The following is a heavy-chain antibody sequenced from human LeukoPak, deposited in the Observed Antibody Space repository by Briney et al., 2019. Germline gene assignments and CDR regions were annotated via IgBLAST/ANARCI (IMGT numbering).Heavy chain of an antibody. D-gene: IGHD3-9*01. CDR1: GGSIRSSNYY. CDR3: ARGRGYYDILTGYYSDSFDY. CDR2: IYYSGST. V-gene: IGHV4-39*07. Sequence: SETLSLTCTVSGGSIRSSNYYWGWIRQPPGKGLEWIGSIYYSGSTYYNPSLKSRVTISVDTSKNQFSLKLSSVTAADTAVYYCARGRGYYDILTGYYSDSFDYWGQGTLVTVSS. J-gene: IGHJ4*02.